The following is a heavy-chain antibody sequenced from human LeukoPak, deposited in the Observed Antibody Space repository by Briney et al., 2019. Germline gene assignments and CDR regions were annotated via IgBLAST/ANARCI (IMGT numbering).Heavy chain of an antibody. Sequence: GGFLRLSCAASGFTVSSNYMSWVRQAPGKGLEWVSVIYSGGSTYYADSVKGRFTISRDNSKNTLYLQMNSLRAEDTAVYYCAKPGAYYNSSGYWDYWGQGTLVTVSS. CDR1: GFTVSSNY. J-gene: IGHJ4*02. CDR3: AKPGAYYNSSGYWDY. D-gene: IGHD3-22*01. CDR2: IYSGGST. V-gene: IGHV3-53*01.